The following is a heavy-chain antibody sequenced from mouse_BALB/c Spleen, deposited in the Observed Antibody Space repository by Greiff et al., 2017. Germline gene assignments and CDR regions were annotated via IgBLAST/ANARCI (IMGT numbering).Heavy chain of an antibody. CDR2: INPYNDGT. D-gene: IGHD2-4*01. CDR3: AVGDDYTWFAY. V-gene: IGHV1-14*01. Sequence: EVQLQQSGPELVKPGASVKMSCKASGYTFTSYVMHWVKQKPGQGLEWIGYINPYNDGTKYNEKFKGKATLTSDKSSSTAYMELSSLTSEDSAVYYCAVGDDYTWFAYWGQGTLVTVSA. CDR1: GYTFTSYV. J-gene: IGHJ3*01.